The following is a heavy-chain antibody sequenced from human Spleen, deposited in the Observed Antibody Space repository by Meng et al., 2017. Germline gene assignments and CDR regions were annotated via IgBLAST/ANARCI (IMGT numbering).Heavy chain of an antibody. CDR3: ARGQWDQRSFDY. J-gene: IGHJ4*02. V-gene: IGHV7-4-1*02. CDR2: INPNTGNP. Sequence: QVQLVQTGSELKKPGASVKVSCKASGCTFRSYAMNWVRHAPGQGLEWMGWINPNTGNPTSAQAFTGRFVFSSDTSVSTTYLQISSLRAEDTAVYYCARGQWDQRSFDYWGQGTLVTVSS. CDR1: GCTFRSYA. D-gene: IGHD1-26*01.